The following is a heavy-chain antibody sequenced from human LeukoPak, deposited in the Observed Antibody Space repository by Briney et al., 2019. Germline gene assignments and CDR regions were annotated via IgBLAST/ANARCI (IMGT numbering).Heavy chain of an antibody. J-gene: IGHJ6*03. D-gene: IGHD2-15*01. CDR1: GFTFSSYW. Sequence: TGGSLRLSCAASGFTFSSYWMSWVRQAPGKGLEWVANIKQDESEKYYVDSVKGRFTISRDNAKNSLYLQMNSLRAEDTAVYYCARDIVVVVAATGGLPYYYYYMDVWGKGTTVTVSS. V-gene: IGHV3-7*01. CDR2: IKQDESEK. CDR3: ARDIVVVVAATGGLPYYYYYMDV.